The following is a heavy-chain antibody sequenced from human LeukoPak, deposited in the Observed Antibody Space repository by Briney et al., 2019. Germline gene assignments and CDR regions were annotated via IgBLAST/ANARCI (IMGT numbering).Heavy chain of an antibody. D-gene: IGHD4-17*01. V-gene: IGHV3-21*01. Sequence: GGSLRLSCAASGFTFSSYSMNWVRQAPGKGLEWVSSISSSSSYIYYADSVKGRFTIYRENAKNSLYLQMNSLRAEDTAVYYCARDRAVHNYGDFGDAFDIWGQGTMVTASS. CDR2: ISSSSSYI. J-gene: IGHJ3*02. CDR3: ARDRAVHNYGDFGDAFDI. CDR1: GFTFSSYS.